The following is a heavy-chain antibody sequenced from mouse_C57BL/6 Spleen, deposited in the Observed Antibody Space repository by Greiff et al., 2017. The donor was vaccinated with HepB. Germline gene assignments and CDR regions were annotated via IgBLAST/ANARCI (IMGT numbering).Heavy chain of an antibody. Sequence: QVQLQQSGAELARPGASVKLSCKASGYTFTSYGISWVKQRTGQGLEWIGEIYPRSGNTYYNEKFKGKATLTADKSSSTAYMELRSLTSEDSAVYFCARSVETREDDYDGDAMDYWGQGTSVTVSS. CDR2: IYPRSGNT. CDR3: ARSVETREDDYDGDAMDY. J-gene: IGHJ4*01. CDR1: GYTFTSYG. D-gene: IGHD2-4*01. V-gene: IGHV1-81*01.